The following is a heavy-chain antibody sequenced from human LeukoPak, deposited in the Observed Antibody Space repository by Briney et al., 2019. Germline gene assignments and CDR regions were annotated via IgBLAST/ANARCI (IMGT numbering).Heavy chain of an antibody. CDR2: INANSGGT. Sequence: ASVKVSCKASGYTFTGYYIHWGRQAPRQGLEWMGWINANSGGTKYAQKFQGRVTMTRDTSISTAYMELSSLRSDEAAVYYCARGRLATYYYFDDWGQGALVTVSS. D-gene: IGHD5-12*01. J-gene: IGHJ4*02. V-gene: IGHV1-2*02. CDR1: GYTFTGYY. CDR3: ARGRLATYYYFDD.